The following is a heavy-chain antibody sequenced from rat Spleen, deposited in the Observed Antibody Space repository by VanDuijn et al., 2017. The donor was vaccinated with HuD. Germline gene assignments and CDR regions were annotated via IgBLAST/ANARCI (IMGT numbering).Heavy chain of an antibody. D-gene: IGHD1-10*01. J-gene: IGHJ3*01. CDR3: ARHLDNYGWFAY. CDR2: ISYDGSST. Sequence: EVQLAESGGGLVQPGSPLKLSCAASGFSLSSNWLNWIRQAPTKGLEWVATISYDGSSTYYRDSVKGRFTISRDNAKSTLYLQMDSLRSEDTATYYCARHLDNYGWFAYWGQGTLVTVSS. V-gene: IGHV5-29*01. CDR1: GFSLSSNW.